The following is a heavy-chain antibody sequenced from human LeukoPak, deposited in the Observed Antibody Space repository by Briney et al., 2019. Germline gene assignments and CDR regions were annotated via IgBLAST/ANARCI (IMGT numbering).Heavy chain of an antibody. CDR2: IYYSGST. D-gene: IGHD6-19*01. J-gene: IGHJ4*02. V-gene: IGHV4-39*07. Sequence: PSETLSLTCTVSGGSISRSGYYWGWIRQTPGKGLEWIGSIYYSGSTYYKSSLKSRVTISLDTSKNQFSLKLSSVTAADTAVYYCARGVYTGVAGTDYWGQGTLVTVST. CDR1: GGSISRSGYY. CDR3: ARGVYTGVAGTDY.